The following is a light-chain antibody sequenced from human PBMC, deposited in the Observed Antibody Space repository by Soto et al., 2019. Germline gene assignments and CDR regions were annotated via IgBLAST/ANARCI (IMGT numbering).Light chain of an antibody. V-gene: IGLV2-14*01. Sequence: QSALTQPASVSGSPGQSITVSCTGTSSDIGGYSYVSWYQHHPGKAPKLLIYEVINRPSGVSIRFSGSKSGNTASLTNSGLQAEDEADYYCSSYGSTTTLVFGTGTKVTVL. CDR1: SSDIGGYSY. J-gene: IGLJ1*01. CDR2: EVI. CDR3: SSYGSTTTLV.